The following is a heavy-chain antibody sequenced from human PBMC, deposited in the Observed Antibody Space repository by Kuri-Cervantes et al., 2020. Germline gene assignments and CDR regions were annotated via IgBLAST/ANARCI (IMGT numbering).Heavy chain of an antibody. J-gene: IGHJ4*02. D-gene: IGHD6-19*01. V-gene: IGHV6-1*01. CDR3: ARGRGAVAVPDS. CDR1: GDSVSSNSAA. CDR2: TYYRSKWYN. Sequence: SETLSLTCAISGDSVSSNSAAWNWIRQSPSRGLEWLGRTYYRSKWYNDYAVSVKSRITINPDTSKNQFSLKLSSVTAEDTAVYYCARGRGAVAVPDSWGQGTLVTVSS.